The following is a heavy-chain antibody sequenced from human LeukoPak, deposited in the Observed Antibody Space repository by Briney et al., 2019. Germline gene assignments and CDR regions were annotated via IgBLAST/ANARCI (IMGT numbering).Heavy chain of an antibody. CDR1: GGSISTHY. J-gene: IGHJ4*02. D-gene: IGHD6-19*01. CDR2: IYSSGST. V-gene: IGHV4-4*07. Sequence: PSETLSLTCTVSGGSISTHYYSWIRQPAGKGLEWIGRIYSSGSTNYNPSLKSRVTMSVETSKNQFSLILSSVTASDTAVYYCARKNSGGWYFDYWGQGTLVTVSS. CDR3: ARKNSGGWYFDY.